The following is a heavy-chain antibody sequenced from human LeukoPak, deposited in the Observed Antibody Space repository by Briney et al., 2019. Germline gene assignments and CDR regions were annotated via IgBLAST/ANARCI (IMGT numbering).Heavy chain of an antibody. Sequence: GASVKVSCKASGYTFTSYGISWVRQAPGQGLEWMGWISAYNGNTNYAQKLQGRVTMTRNTSISTAYMELSSLRSEDTAVYYCARERIVVRNWFDPWGQGTLVTVSS. J-gene: IGHJ5*02. CDR1: GYTFTSYG. D-gene: IGHD3-22*01. CDR2: ISAYNGNT. CDR3: ARERIVVRNWFDP. V-gene: IGHV1-18*01.